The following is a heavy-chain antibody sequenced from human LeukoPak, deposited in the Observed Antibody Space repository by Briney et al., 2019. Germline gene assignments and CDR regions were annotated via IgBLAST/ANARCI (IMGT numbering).Heavy chain of an antibody. CDR1: RFTFSSYA. CDR2: ISYDGSNE. Sequence: GGSLRLSCAASRFTFSSYAMHWVRQAPGKGLEWVAVISYDGSNEYYADSVKGRFTISRDNSKNTVYPQMNSLRGEDTAVYYCARDRRYDILTGFSNFFDYWGQGTLVTVAS. CDR3: ARDRRYDILTGFSNFFDY. V-gene: IGHV3-30-3*01. D-gene: IGHD3-9*01. J-gene: IGHJ4*02.